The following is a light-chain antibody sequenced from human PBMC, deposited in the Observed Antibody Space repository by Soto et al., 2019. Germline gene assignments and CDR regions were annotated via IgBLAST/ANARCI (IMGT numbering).Light chain of an antibody. CDR1: QTVRKNY. CDR2: DAS. V-gene: IGKV3-20*01. Sequence: EIVLTQSPGTLSLSPGERVTLSCRASQTVRKNYLAWYQQKPGQAPRLLISDASSRATGIPDRFSGSGSGTDFTLTISRLEPEDFAVYYCQQYSSSPLTFGGGTKVEIK. J-gene: IGKJ4*01. CDR3: QQYSSSPLT.